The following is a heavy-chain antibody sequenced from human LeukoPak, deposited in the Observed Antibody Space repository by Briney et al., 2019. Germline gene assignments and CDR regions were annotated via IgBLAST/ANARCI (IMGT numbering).Heavy chain of an antibody. CDR2: INWNGGST. CDR3: ARAPTDILNGHRYYYYMDV. D-gene: IGHD3-9*01. CDR1: GFTFDDYG. V-gene: IGHV3-20*01. J-gene: IGHJ6*03. Sequence: PGGSLRLSCAASGFTFDDYGMSWVRQAPGKGLEWVSGINWNGGSTGYADSVKGRFTISRDNAKNSLYLQMNSLRAEDTALYHCARAPTDILNGHRYYYYMDVWGKGTTVTISS.